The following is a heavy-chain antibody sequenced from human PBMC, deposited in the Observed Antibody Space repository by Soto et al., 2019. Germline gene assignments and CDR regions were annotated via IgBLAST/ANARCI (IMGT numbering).Heavy chain of an antibody. D-gene: IGHD3-10*01. Sequence: QVQLVDSGGNVVQPGRSLRLSCVGSGFTFNIYGMHWVRQAPGKGLEWVASIWSDGSRQNYADSVKGRFTISRDNSKNTVYLQMSSLRVEDTAVYYCARVLAFGEGLIDYWGQGTLVTVSS. CDR1: GFTFNIYG. CDR3: ARVLAFGEGLIDY. J-gene: IGHJ4*02. CDR2: IWSDGSRQ. V-gene: IGHV3-33*01.